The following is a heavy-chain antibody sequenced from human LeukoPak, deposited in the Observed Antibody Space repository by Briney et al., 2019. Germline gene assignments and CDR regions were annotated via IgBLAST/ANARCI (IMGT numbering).Heavy chain of an antibody. V-gene: IGHV4-59*01. D-gene: IGHD5-18*01. CDR2: IYYSGST. CDR1: GGSISTYH. J-gene: IGHJ4*02. Sequence: SETLSLTCTVSGGSISTYHWSWIRQPPGKGLEWIGYIYYSGSTNYNPSLKSRVTISVDTSKNQFSLKLTSVTAADTAVYYCARGRIQMWYWGQGTLVTVSS. CDR3: ARGRIQMWY.